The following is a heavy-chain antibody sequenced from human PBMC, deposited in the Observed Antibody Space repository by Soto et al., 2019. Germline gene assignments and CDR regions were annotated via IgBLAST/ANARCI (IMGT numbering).Heavy chain of an antibody. CDR1: GGTLSSYT. CDR3: AIDCSSTSCYAYL. D-gene: IGHD2-2*01. Sequence: ASVKVSGKASGGTLSSYTIGGWGQAPGQGLEWMGRIIPILGIANYAQKFQGRVTITADKSTSTAYMELSSLRSEDTAVYYCAIDCSSTSCYAYLWGQGTLVTVSS. V-gene: IGHV1-69*04. CDR2: IIPILGIA. J-gene: IGHJ5*02.